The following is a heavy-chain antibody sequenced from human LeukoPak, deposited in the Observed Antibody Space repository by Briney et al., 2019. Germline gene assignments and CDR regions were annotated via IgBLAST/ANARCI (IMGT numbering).Heavy chain of an antibody. J-gene: IGHJ6*02. Sequence: ASVKVSCKASGYTFTSYGISWVRQAPGQGLEWMGWISAYNGNTNYVEKLQGRVTMTRDTSTSTAYMELRSLRSDDTAVYYCARDANRSGGSSPYYNYGMDVRGQGTTVTVSS. CDR3: ARDANRSGGSSPYYNYGMDV. D-gene: IGHD2-15*01. CDR2: ISAYNGNT. CDR1: GYTFTSYG. V-gene: IGHV1-18*01.